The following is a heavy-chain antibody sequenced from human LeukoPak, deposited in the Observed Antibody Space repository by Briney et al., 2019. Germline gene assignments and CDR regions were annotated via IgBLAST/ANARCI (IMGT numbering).Heavy chain of an antibody. J-gene: IGHJ6*02. D-gene: IGHD3-10*01. V-gene: IGHV3-11*05. CDR1: GFTFTTYY. Sequence: PGGSLRLSCAASGFTFTTYYMSWIRQAPGKGLEWVSYISTTSSYTNYEDSVKGRFTISRDNAKNSVFLQMNSLRAEDTAVYYCARENTYGSGTYYYYGIDVWGQGTTVTVSS. CDR3: ARENTYGSGTYYYYGIDV. CDR2: ISTTSSYT.